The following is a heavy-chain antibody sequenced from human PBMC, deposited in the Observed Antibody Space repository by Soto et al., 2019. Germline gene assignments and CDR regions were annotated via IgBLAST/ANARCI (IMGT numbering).Heavy chain of an antibody. CDR2: IDPSDSYT. J-gene: IGHJ4*02. V-gene: IGHV5-10-1*01. D-gene: IGHD6-19*01. Sequence: EVKLVQSGAEVKKPGESLRISCKGTGYTFTDYWITWVRQMPGKGLEWMGRIDPSDSYTSYTPSLQGHVTISADKSISTADLQWSSLQASDTAMYYCARPIAVSGTGYYYFDFWGQGTLVTVSS. CDR3: ARPIAVSGTGYYYFDF. CDR1: GYTFTDYW.